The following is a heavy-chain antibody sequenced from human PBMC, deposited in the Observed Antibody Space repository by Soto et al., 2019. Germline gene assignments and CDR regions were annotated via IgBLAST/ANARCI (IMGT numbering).Heavy chain of an antibody. CDR3: ARLGRTIAVAGPDAFDI. D-gene: IGHD6-19*01. V-gene: IGHV5-10-1*01. CDR2: IDPSDSYT. Sequence: GESLKISCKGCGYRFTSYLMSWVRPMHGKGLEWMGRIDPSDSYTNYSPSFQGHVTISADKSISTAYLQWSSLKASDTAMYYCARLGRTIAVAGPDAFDIWGQGTMVTVSS. J-gene: IGHJ3*02. CDR1: GYRFTSYL.